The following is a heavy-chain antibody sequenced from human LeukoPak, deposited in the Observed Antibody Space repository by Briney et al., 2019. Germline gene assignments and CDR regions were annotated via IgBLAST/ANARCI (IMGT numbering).Heavy chain of an antibody. D-gene: IGHD3-22*01. CDR2: IFPSGGEI. V-gene: IGHV3-23*01. CDR3: ARNSRSGFPPLDWVDP. Sequence: ETGGYLRLSCAASGFTFSTFAMIWVRQPPGKGLEWVSSIFPSGGEIHYADSVRGRFTISRDNSKKTLYLHMNSLRADDTAVYYCARNSRSGFPPLDWVDPWGQGTLVTVSS. CDR1: GFTFSTFA. J-gene: IGHJ5*02.